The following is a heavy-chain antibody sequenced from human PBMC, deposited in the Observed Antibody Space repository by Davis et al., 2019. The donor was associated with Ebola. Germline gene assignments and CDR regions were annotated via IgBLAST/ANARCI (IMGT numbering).Heavy chain of an antibody. D-gene: IGHD4-11*01. CDR2: INPNSGGT. CDR3: ARDGSNSDQKSGELDY. Sequence: AASVKVSCKASGYTFTGYYMHWVRQAPGQGLEWMGWINPNSGGTNYAQKFQGRVTITRDTSITTAYMELSRLRSDDTAVYYCARDGSNSDQKSGELDYWGQGPLVTVSS. CDR1: GYTFTGYY. V-gene: IGHV1-2*02. J-gene: IGHJ4*02.